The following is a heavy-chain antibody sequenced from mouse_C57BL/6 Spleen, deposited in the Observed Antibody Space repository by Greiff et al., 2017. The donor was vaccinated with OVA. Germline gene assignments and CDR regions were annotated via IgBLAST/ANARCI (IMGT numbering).Heavy chain of an antibody. CDR3: ARYHGGNWYCDV. CDR1: GYTFTSYW. Sequence: QVQLQQPGAELVKPGASVKMSCKASGYTFTSYWITWVKQRPGQGLEWIGDIYPGSGSTNYNEKFKSKATLTVDTSSSTAYMQLSSLTSEDSAVYYCARYHGGNWYCDVWGTGTTVTVSS. J-gene: IGHJ1*03. V-gene: IGHV1-55*01. CDR2: IYPGSGST.